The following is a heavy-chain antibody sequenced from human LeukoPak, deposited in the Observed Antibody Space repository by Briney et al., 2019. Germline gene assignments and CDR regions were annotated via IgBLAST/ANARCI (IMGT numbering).Heavy chain of an antibody. CDR2: IYYSGST. V-gene: IGHV4-59*01. Sequence: PSETLSLTCTVSGGSISSYYWSWIRQPPGKGLEWIGYIYYSGSTNYNPSLESRVTISVDTSKNQFSLKLSSVTAADTAVYYCARAYYDFWSGYNGYMDVWGKGTTVTVSS. D-gene: IGHD3-3*01. J-gene: IGHJ6*03. CDR3: ARAYYDFWSGYNGYMDV. CDR1: GGSISSYY.